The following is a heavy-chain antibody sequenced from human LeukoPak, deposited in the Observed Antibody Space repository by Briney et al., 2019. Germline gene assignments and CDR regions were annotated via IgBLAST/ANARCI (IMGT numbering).Heavy chain of an antibody. V-gene: IGHV3-23*01. CDR1: GFTFSSYA. Sequence: PGGSLRLSCAASGFTFSSYAMSWVRQAPGKGLEWVSAISGSGGSTYYADSVKGRFTISRDNAKNSLYLQMNSLRAEDTAVYYCARDVRNGDYEIYYFDYWGQGTLVTVSS. CDR3: ARDVRNGDYEIYYFDY. J-gene: IGHJ4*02. D-gene: IGHD4-17*01. CDR2: ISGSGGST.